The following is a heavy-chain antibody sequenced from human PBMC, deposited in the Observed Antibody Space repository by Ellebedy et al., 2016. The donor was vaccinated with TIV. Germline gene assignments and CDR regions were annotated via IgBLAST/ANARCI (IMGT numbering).Heavy chain of an antibody. CDR2: ICSSSSTI. J-gene: IGHJ4*02. CDR3: SRGWSTPDS. D-gene: IGHD2-15*01. V-gene: IGHV3-48*01. Sequence: GESLKISCVASGFTFSTYSMNWVRQAPGKGLEWVSYICSSSSTIYYAESVKGRFTISRDNAQDTLFLQMNSLRAEDTAVYFCSRGWSTPDSWGQGTLVIVSS. CDR1: GFTFSTYS.